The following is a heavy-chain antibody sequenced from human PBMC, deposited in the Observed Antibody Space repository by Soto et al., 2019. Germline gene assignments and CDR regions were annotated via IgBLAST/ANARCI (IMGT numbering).Heavy chain of an antibody. CDR1: GGAFSGYY. Sequence: SETLSLTCAVYGGAFSGYYWGWIRQHPGKGLEVIGEINPSGSTNYNPSLKSRVTISVDTSKNQFSLKLRSVTAADTAVYYCARVDGAYCGGDCYQDPFAIWGQGTMVTVS. CDR3: ARVDGAYCGGDCYQDPFAI. J-gene: IGHJ3*02. CDR2: INPSGST. D-gene: IGHD2-21*02. V-gene: IGHV4-34*01.